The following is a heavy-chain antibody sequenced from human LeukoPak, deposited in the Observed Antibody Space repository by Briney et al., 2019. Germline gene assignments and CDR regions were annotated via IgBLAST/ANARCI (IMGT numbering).Heavy chain of an antibody. J-gene: IGHJ3*02. D-gene: IGHD6-19*01. V-gene: IGHV1-3*01. CDR3: AREVSCGSGWYPAFDI. Sequence: KFQGRVTITRDTSASTAYMELSSLRSEDTAVYYCAREVSCGSGWYPAFDIWGQGTMVTVSS.